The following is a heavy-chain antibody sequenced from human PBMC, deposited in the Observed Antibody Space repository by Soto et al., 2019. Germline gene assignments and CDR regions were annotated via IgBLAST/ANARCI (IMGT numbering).Heavy chain of an antibody. V-gene: IGHV4-59*08. J-gene: IGHJ5*02. Sequence: SETLSLTCTVSGGSISCYYWSWIRQPPGKGLEWIGYIYYSGSTNYNASLKSRVTISMDTSKNQFSLRLSSVTAADTAVYFCARHMYASIGVGGKVSWGQGIQVTVS. CDR1: GGSISCYY. CDR3: ARHMYASIGVGGKVS. D-gene: IGHD6-6*01. CDR2: IYYSGST.